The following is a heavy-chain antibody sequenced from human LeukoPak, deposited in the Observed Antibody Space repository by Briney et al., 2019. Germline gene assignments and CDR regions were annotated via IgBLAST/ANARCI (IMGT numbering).Heavy chain of an antibody. D-gene: IGHD4-23*01. CDR3: ARGRGDTVVTPEGSGFDY. V-gene: IGHV4-59*01. Sequence: SETLSLTCTVSGGSISSYYWSWIRQPPGKGLEWIGYIYYSGSTNYNPSLKSRVTMSVDTSKNQFSLKLSSVTAADTAVYYCARGRGDTVVTPEGSGFDYWGQGTLVTVSS. CDR2: IYYSGST. J-gene: IGHJ4*02. CDR1: GGSISSYY.